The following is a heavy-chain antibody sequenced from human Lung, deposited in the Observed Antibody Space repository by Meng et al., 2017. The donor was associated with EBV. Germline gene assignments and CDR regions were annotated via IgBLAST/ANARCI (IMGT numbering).Heavy chain of an antibody. CDR2: IYYTGST. V-gene: IGHV4-61*01. CDR3: ARDARDSSHFDY. J-gene: IGHJ4*02. CDR1: GDSVTSGLYY. Sequence: VQQQASGPGLLTPSATLSLTCTVSGDSVTSGLYYWSWIGQPPGKGLEWLGYIYYTGSTNYNPSLKSRVTILVDTSKNQFSLKLSSVTAADTAVYYCARDARDSSHFDYWGQGTLVTVSS. D-gene: IGHD6-6*01.